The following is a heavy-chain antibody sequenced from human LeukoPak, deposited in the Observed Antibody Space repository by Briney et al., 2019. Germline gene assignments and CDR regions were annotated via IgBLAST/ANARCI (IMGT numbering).Heavy chain of an antibody. Sequence: SETLSLTCTVSGGSISSGDYYWSWIRQPPGKGLEWIGYIYYSGSTYYSPSLKSRVTISVDTSKNQFSLKLGSVTAADTAVYFCARVTATTPFDNWGQGILVTVSS. V-gene: IGHV4-30-4*01. CDR2: IYYSGST. D-gene: IGHD1-1*01. J-gene: IGHJ4*02. CDR1: GGSISSGDYY. CDR3: ARVTATTPFDN.